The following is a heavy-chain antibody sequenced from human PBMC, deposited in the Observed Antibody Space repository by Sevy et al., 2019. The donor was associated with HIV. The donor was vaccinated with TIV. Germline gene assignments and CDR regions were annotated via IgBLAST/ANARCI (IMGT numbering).Heavy chain of an antibody. CDR1: GFTFSIYW. CDR2: IKQDGSEK. Sequence: GGSLRLSCAASGFTFSIYWMSWVRQAPGKGLEWVANIKQDGSEKYYVDSVKGRLTISRDNAKNALYLQMNSLRAEDTAVYNGARGYGDYDSVYYGMDVWGQGTTVTVSS. CDR3: ARGYGDYDSVYYGMDV. D-gene: IGHD4-17*01. J-gene: IGHJ6*02. V-gene: IGHV3-7*04.